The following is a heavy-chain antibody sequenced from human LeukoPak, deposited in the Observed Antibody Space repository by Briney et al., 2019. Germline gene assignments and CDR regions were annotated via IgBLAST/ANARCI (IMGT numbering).Heavy chain of an antibody. D-gene: IGHD3-3*01. CDR2: ISSGNFI. CDR1: GFTFSTYG. V-gene: IGHV3-69-1*01. Sequence: GGSLTLSCAASGFTFSTYGMTWDRQVPGEGLEWVSTISSGNFIYSADSMRGRFTISRDNADNRLYLQINSVRAEDTAVYFCARDFSAWSRDLWDQGTLVTVSS. CDR3: ARDFSAWSRDL. J-gene: IGHJ4*02.